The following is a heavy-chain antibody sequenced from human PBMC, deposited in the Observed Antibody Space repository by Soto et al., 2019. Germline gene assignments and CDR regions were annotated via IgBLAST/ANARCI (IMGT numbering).Heavy chain of an antibody. Sequence: SETLSLTCAVYGGSFSGYYWSWIRQPPGKGLEWIGEINHSGSTNYNPSLKSRVTISVDTSKNQFSLKLSSVTAADTAVYYCARVGWDDYIWGSYRALHYWGQGTLVTVSS. D-gene: IGHD3-16*02. CDR1: GGSFSGYY. J-gene: IGHJ4*02. V-gene: IGHV4-34*01. CDR3: ARVGWDDYIWGSYRALHY. CDR2: INHSGST.